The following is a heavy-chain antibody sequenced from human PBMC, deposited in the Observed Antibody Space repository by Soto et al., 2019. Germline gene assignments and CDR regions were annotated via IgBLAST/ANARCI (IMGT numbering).Heavy chain of an antibody. CDR1: GYTFSDYY. J-gene: IGHJ4*02. CDR2: INPNSGGT. Sequence: ASVKVSCKASGYTFSDYYIHWVRQAPGQGLEWMGWINPNSGGTKYAPKFQGGVTMTRDTSITTAYMELSRLRSGDTAVYYCAREQATETPEGVDFWGQGTLVTVSS. CDR3: AREQATETPEGVDF. D-gene: IGHD1-1*01. V-gene: IGHV1-2*02.